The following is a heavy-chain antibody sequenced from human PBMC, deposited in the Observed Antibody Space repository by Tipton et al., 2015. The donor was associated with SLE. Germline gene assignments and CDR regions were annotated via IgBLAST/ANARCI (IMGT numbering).Heavy chain of an antibody. CDR3: ARTNGGGATFFDY. D-gene: IGHD3-16*01. J-gene: IGHJ4*02. V-gene: IGHV4-4*07. CDR2: VHSSGTT. CDR1: GGSISSYY. Sequence: PGLVKPSETLSLTCTVSGGSISSYYWSWIRQPAGKGLEWIGRVHSSGTTLYNPSLNSRVTVSVDTSKNQFSLKLTSVIAADTAVYYCARTNGGGATFFDYWGQGTLVTVSS.